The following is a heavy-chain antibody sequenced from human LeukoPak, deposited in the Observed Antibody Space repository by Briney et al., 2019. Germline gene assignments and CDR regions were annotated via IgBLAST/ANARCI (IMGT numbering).Heavy chain of an antibody. Sequence: PGGSLRLSCTTSGFNFGDYTLSWFRQAPGKGLEWVSAISGSGDSTYYGDSVKGRFTISRDNSKNTLYLQMNSLRAEDTAVYYCAKTRPLDSSSWSHGDYWGQGTLVTVSS. J-gene: IGHJ4*02. D-gene: IGHD6-13*01. CDR2: ISGSGDST. V-gene: IGHV3-23*01. CDR3: AKTRPLDSSSWSHGDY. CDR1: GFNFGDYT.